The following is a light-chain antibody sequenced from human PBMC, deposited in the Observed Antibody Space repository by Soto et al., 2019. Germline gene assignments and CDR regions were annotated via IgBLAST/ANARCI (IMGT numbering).Light chain of an antibody. CDR2: EVS. CDR3: SSFAGGNNLL. Sequence: QSALTQPPSASGSPGQSVTISCTGTSSDVGGYNFVSWYQQHPGKAPKLLIYEVSKRPSGVPDRFSGSKSDNTASLTVSGLQAEDEADYYCSSFAGGNNLLFGGGTKLTGL. V-gene: IGLV2-8*01. J-gene: IGLJ2*01. CDR1: SSDVGGYNF.